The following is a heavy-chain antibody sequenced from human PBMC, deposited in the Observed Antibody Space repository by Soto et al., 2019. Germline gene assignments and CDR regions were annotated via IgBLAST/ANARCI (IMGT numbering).Heavy chain of an antibody. D-gene: IGHD1-26*01. V-gene: IGHV4-59*01. J-gene: IGHJ4*02. CDR2: IYHTGRT. Sequence: SETLSLTGTVSGDFIRSYYGSWIRQPPGKGLEWIGYIYHTGRTNYNPSLKSRVSVSVDTSKNQFSLKLNSVTAADTAVYYCARDGSAALRYFDYWGQGTLVTVS. CDR3: ARDGSAALRYFDY. CDR1: GDFIRSYY.